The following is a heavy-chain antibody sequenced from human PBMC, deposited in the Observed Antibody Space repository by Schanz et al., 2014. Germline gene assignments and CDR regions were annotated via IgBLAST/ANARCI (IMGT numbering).Heavy chain of an antibody. J-gene: IGHJ3*02. CDR3: AKCIGWYGRCAFDI. CDR2: ISYDGSNK. V-gene: IGHV3-30*18. D-gene: IGHD6-19*01. CDR1: GFPFSSHG. Sequence: QVQLVESGGGVVQPGRSLKLSCAASGFPFSSHGMHWVRQAPAKGLEWVAVISYDGSNKYYADSVKGRFTISRDNSKNTLYLQMNSLRVEDTAVYYCAKCIGWYGRCAFDIWGQGTMVTVSS.